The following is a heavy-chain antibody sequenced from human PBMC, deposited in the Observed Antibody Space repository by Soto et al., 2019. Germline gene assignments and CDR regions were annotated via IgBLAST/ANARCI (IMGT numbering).Heavy chain of an antibody. CDR3: AKAYCGGDCSPFFDY. CDR1: GFTFSSYA. D-gene: IGHD2-21*02. CDR2: TSYDGNNK. V-gene: IGHV3-30*18. J-gene: IGHJ4*02. Sequence: QVQLVDSGGGVVQPGRSLRLSCAASGFTFSSYAILWVRQAPGKGLEWVAITSYDGNNKYYADSVKGRFTISRDNSKNTLYLQMNSLTPEDTAVYYCAKAYCGGDCSPFFDYWGQGTLVTVSS.